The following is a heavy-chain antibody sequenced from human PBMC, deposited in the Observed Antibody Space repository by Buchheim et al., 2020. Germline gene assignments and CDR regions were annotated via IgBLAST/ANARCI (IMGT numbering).Heavy chain of an antibody. Sequence: EVQLVQSGAEVKKPGESLRISCKGSGYSFTSYWISWVRQMPGKGLEWMGRIDPSDSYTNYSPSFQGHVTISADKSISPAYPQWSSLKASDTAMYYCARHFFGKQWLPDSNWFDPWGQGTL. CDR3: ARHFFGKQWLPDSNWFDP. V-gene: IGHV5-10-1*03. CDR2: IDPSDSYT. D-gene: IGHD6-19*01. CDR1: GYSFTSYW. J-gene: IGHJ5*02.